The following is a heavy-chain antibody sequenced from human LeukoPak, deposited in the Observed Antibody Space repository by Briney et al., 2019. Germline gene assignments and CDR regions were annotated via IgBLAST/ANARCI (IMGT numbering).Heavy chain of an antibody. CDR3: ARGIAAADRGAFDI. D-gene: IGHD6-13*01. Sequence: GGSLGLSCAASEFTFSNYAMHWVRQAPGKGLEWLAVISYDGSIKYYAESVKGRFTISRDTSKNTLYLQMNSLRVEDTAVYYCARGIAAADRGAFDIWGQGTMVTVSS. CDR2: ISYDGSIK. J-gene: IGHJ3*02. V-gene: IGHV3-30*04. CDR1: EFTFSNYA.